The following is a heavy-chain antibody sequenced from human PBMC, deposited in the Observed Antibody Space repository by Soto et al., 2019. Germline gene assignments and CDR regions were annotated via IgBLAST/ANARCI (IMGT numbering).Heavy chain of an antibody. V-gene: IGHV1-2*02. Sequence: ASVKVSCKASGYTFTGYYMHWVRQAPGQGLEWMGWINPNSGGTNYAQKFQGRVTMTRDKSKNHFSLKVTSVTAADTAVYYCAARHFRSGPRTDTRLDYWGQGTLVTVSS. CDR1: GYTFTGYY. J-gene: IGHJ4*02. CDR2: INPNSGGT. CDR3: AARHFRSGPRTDTRLDY. D-gene: IGHD3-3*02.